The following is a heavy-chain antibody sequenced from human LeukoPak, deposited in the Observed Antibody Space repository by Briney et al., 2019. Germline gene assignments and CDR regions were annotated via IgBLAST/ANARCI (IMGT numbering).Heavy chain of an antibody. Sequence: SETLSLTCAVSGYSISGGFDWGWIRQTPGKGLEWIASIHFSGTTYYNPSLKSRVTISIDTSKDQFFLNLSSVTAADTALYYCARDWAHSPFDMWGQRTLVTVSS. CDR1: GYSISGGFD. CDR2: IHFSGTT. V-gene: IGHV4-38-2*02. CDR3: ARDWAHSPFDM. J-gene: IGHJ3*02. D-gene: IGHD2-15*01.